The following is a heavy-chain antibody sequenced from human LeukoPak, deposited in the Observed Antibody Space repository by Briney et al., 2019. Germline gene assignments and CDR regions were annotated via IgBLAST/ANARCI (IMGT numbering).Heavy chain of an antibody. D-gene: IGHD5-12*01. CDR2: IYYSGST. CDR3: ARVRGVYSGYNNFDY. CDR1: GGSISSYY. V-gene: IGHV4-59*12. J-gene: IGHJ4*02. Sequence: SETLSLTCTVSGGSISSYYWSWIRQPPGKGLEWIGYIYYSGSTNYNPSLKSRVTISVDTSKNQFSLKLSSVTAADTAVYYCARVRGVYSGYNNFDYWGEGTLFTVSS.